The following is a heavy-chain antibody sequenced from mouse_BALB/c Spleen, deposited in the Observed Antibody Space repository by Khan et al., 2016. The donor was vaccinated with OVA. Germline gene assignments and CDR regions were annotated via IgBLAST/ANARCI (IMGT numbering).Heavy chain of an antibody. V-gene: IGHV3-1*02. Sequence: EVQLQESGPDLVKPSQSLSLTCTVTGYSITSGYNWHWIRQFPGDKLEWMGYIHYSGSTNYSPSLKSRISITRDTSRNQFFLQLNSVTTEDTATDYRARAGYYPYFDVWGAGTTVTVSS. CDR1: GYSITSGYN. J-gene: IGHJ1*01. CDR2: IHYSGST. CDR3: ARAGYYPYFDV. D-gene: IGHD2-3*01.